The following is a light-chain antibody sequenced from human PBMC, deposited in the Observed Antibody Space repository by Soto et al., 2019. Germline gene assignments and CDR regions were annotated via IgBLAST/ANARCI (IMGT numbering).Light chain of an antibody. CDR3: QQYNRYWT. J-gene: IGKJ1*01. Sequence: DIPMTQSPSTLFSSLGDKITITFPASQSITSWLAWYQQKPGKAPKLLIYDASSLENGVPSRFSGSGSGTVFTLTISSLQPDDYATYYCQQYNRYWTFGQGTKVDIK. CDR1: QSITSW. V-gene: IGKV1-5*01. CDR2: DAS.